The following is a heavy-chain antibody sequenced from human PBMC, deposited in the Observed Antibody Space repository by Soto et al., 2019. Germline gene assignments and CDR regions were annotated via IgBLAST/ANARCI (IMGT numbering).Heavy chain of an antibody. Sequence: QVQLVQSGAEVKKPGSSVKVSCKASGGTFSSYTISWVRQAPGQGLEWMGRIIPILGIANYAQKFQGRVTITADKSTSTAYMALSSLRSEDTAVYYCVMTTVTTLRLDYWGQGTLVTVSS. CDR2: IIPILGIA. D-gene: IGHD4-17*01. V-gene: IGHV1-69*02. J-gene: IGHJ4*02. CDR1: GGTFSSYT. CDR3: VMTTVTTLRLDY.